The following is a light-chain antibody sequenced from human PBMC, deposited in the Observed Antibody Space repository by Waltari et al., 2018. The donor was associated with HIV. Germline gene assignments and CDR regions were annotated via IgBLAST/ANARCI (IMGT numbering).Light chain of an antibody. Sequence: SYVLTQPPSVSVAPGKTATISCGGLYVGSQSVHWYQKKPGQAPVVVIYYDKDWPSGIPEGFSGSKAGGTATLTISRGEAGDEADYFWQVGDRFSGHGVFGGGTKLTVL. CDR3: QVGDRFSGHGV. J-gene: IGLJ3*02. V-gene: IGLV3-21*04. CDR1: YVGSQS. CDR2: YDK.